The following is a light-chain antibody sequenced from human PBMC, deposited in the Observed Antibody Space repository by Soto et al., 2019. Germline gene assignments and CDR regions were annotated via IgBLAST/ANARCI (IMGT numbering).Light chain of an antibody. CDR1: QGISYN. V-gene: IGKV1-27*01. CDR2: AAS. J-gene: IGKJ3*01. CDR3: QKYDSAPFT. Sequence: DIQMTQSPSSLSASIGDRVTITCRASQGISYNLAWYQQTPGKVPKLLIYAASTLQTGVPSRFSVRGSGTDFTLTISSLQPEDVATYYCQKYDSAPFTFGPGTIVDIK.